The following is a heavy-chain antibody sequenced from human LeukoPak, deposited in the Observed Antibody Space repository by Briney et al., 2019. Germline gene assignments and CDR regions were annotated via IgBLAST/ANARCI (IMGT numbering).Heavy chain of an antibody. J-gene: IGHJ4*02. Sequence: SGTLSLTCAVSGGSISSNNWWSWVRQPPGKGLEWIGEIYHSGSANYNPSLKSRVTISVDKSKIQFSLKLSSVTAADTAVYYCARDLYGSGNYFDYWGQGTLVTVSS. V-gene: IGHV4-4*02. CDR2: IYHSGSA. CDR1: GGSISSNNW. D-gene: IGHD3-10*01. CDR3: ARDLYGSGNYFDY.